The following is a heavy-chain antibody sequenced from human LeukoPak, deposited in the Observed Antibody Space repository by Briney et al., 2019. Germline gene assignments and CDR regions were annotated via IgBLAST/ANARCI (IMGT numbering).Heavy chain of an antibody. V-gene: IGHV3-23*01. CDR3: AKDLKSDGKWEIDS. CDR2: IFGSGSTT. CDR1: GFIFSNYA. J-gene: IGHJ4*02. Sequence: PGGSLRLSCAASGFIFSNYAMSWVRQAPGKGLEWVSGIFGSGSTTLYADSVKGRFSISRDNSKNTLYLQMSSLRADDTAVYYCAKDLKSDGKWEIDSRGQGTLVTVSS. D-gene: IGHD1-26*01.